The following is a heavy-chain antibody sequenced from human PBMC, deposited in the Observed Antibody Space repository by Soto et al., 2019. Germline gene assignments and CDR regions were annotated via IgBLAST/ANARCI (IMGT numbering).Heavy chain of an antibody. J-gene: IGHJ5*02. CDR1: GFTFSNHD. CDR2: IRHDGSNK. CDR3: ARDRGIAAAYNWFDP. D-gene: IGHD6-13*01. Sequence: QVQLVESGGGVVQPGRSLRLSCAASGFTFSNHDMHWVRQAPGKGLEWVAGIRHDGSNKNYADSVKGRFTISRDSSKYTLYLQMNSLRSEDTAIYYCARDRGIAAAYNWFDPWGQGTLVTVSS. V-gene: IGHV3-33*01.